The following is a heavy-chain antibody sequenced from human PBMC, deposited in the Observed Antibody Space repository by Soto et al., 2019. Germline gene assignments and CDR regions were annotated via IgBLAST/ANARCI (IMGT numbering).Heavy chain of an antibody. CDR3: AHIGAGWFGTFDY. D-gene: IGHD3-10*01. CDR1: GFTFSSYA. J-gene: IGHJ4*02. CDR2: ISGSGGST. Sequence: GGSLRLSCAASGFTFSSYAMSWVRQAPGKGLEWVSAISGSGGSTYYADSVKGRFTISRDNSKNTLYLQMNSLRAEDTAVYYCAHIGAGWFGTFDYWGQGTLVTVSS. V-gene: IGHV3-23*01.